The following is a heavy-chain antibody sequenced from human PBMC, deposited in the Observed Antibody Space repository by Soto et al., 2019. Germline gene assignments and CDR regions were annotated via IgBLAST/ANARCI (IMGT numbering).Heavy chain of an antibody. CDR1: GYTFTGYY. CDR2: INPNSGGT. Sequence: ASVKVSCKASGYTFTGYYMHWVRQAPGQGLEWMGWINPNSGGTNYAQKFQGWVTMTRDTSISTAYMELSRLRSDDMAVYYCARAPLTGDVAADYWGQGTLVTVSS. V-gene: IGHV1-2*04. J-gene: IGHJ4*02. D-gene: IGHD7-27*01. CDR3: ARAPLTGDVAADY.